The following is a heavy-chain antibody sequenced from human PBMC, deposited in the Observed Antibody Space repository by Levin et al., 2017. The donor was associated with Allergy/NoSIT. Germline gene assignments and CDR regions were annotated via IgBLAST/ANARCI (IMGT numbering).Heavy chain of an antibody. Sequence: ESLKISCGIYGGSFNLYYWSWIRQPPGKGLEWIGEIHHSGDTKYNPSLMSRVTMSIDTSKNQFSLNLNSVTGADTAVYYCARYSGSYSKIPDLWGQGILVTVSS. CDR3: ARYSGSYSKIPDL. CDR1: GGSFNLYY. J-gene: IGHJ5*02. V-gene: IGHV4-34*01. CDR2: IHHSGDT. D-gene: IGHD3-10*01.